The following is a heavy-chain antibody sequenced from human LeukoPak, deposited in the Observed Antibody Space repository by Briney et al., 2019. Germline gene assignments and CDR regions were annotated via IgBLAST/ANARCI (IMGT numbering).Heavy chain of an antibody. V-gene: IGHV4-59*12. Sequence: PSETLSLTCTVSGGSISSYYWSWIRQPPGKGLEWIGYIYYSGSTYYNPSLKSRVTISVDTSKNQFSLKLSSVTAADTAVYYCARDYGDYVSRWFDPWGQGTLVTVSS. D-gene: IGHD4-17*01. CDR1: GGSISSYY. CDR2: IYYSGST. J-gene: IGHJ5*02. CDR3: ARDYGDYVSRWFDP.